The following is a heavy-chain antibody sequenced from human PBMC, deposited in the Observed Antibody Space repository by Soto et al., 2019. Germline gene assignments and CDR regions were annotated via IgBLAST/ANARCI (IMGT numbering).Heavy chain of an antibody. CDR2: VSHDGRNN. Sequence: VQLVESGGGVVQPGRSLRLSCAASGFTFSDYDMHWVRQAPGKGLEWVAVVSHDGRNNHYADSVKGRFTISRDSSKNTLSLEMTSLRAEDTAVYYCAKGRRHWRVTSDFNYWGQGALVTVSS. CDR3: AKGRRHWRVTSDFNY. CDR1: GFTFSDYD. D-gene: IGHD3-3*02. J-gene: IGHJ4*02. V-gene: IGHV3-30*18.